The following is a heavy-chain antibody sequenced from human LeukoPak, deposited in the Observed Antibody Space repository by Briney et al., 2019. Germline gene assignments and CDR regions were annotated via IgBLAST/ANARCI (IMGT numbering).Heavy chain of an antibody. CDR2: IIPIFGTA. V-gene: IGHV1-69*05. J-gene: IGHJ4*02. CDR3: ATTAGYCSGGSCSRIFDY. CDR1: GGTFSSYA. D-gene: IGHD2-15*01. Sequence: SVKVSCKASGGTFSSYAISWVRQAPGQGLEWMGGIIPIFGTANYAQKFQGRVTITTDESTSTAYMELSSLRSEDTAVYYCATTAGYCSGGSCSRIFDYWGQGTLVTVSS.